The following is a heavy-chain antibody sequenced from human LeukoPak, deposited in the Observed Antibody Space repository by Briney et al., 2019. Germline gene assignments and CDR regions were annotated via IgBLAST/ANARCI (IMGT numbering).Heavy chain of an antibody. J-gene: IGHJ5*02. CDR1: GYSFTNYY. CDR3: ARDISGGSHRWFDP. CDR2: INPRGGTT. D-gene: IGHD2-15*01. Sequence: ASVKVSCKASGYSFTNYYLHWVRQAAGHGLEWMGMINPRGGTTAYAQKFQGRVTMTRDTSTSTVYMELSSLTSEDTAVYYCARDISGGSHRWFDPWGQGTLVTVAS. V-gene: IGHV1-46*01.